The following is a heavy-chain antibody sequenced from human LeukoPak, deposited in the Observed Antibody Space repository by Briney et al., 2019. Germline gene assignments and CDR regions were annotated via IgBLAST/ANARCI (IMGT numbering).Heavy chain of an antibody. CDR1: GGSISSSSYY. CDR2: ISYSGST. CDR3: ARQGYDILTGYIDAFDI. J-gene: IGHJ3*02. Sequence: SETLSLTCTVSGGSISSSSYYWGWIRQPPGKGLEWIGSISYSGSTYYTPSLRSRVTISVDTSKNQFSLKLRSVTAADTAIYYCARQGYDILTGYIDAFDIWGQGTMVTVSS. D-gene: IGHD3-9*01. V-gene: IGHV4-39*01.